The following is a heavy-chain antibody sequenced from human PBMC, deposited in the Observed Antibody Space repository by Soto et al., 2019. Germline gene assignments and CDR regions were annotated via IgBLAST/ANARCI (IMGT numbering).Heavy chain of an antibody. V-gene: IGHV3-23*01. CDR1: GFTFSSYA. CDR2: ISGSGGST. D-gene: IGHD1-26*01. J-gene: IGHJ4*02. CDR3: ANIGGRVYSGSYPEGGY. Sequence: EVQLLESGGGLVQPGGSLRLSCAASGFTFSSYAMSWVRQAPGKGLEWVSAISGSGGSTYYADSVKGRFTISRDNSKNTLYLQMNSLRAEDTAVYYCANIGGRVYSGSYPEGGYWGQGTLVTVSS.